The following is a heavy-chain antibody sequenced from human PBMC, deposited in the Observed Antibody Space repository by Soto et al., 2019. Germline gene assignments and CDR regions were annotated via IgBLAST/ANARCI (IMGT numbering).Heavy chain of an antibody. D-gene: IGHD3-22*01. CDR2: IKSKTDGGTT. J-gene: IGHJ4*02. CDR3: TTDQMSPVITSLFQSRTNSRFDY. Sequence: PGGSLRLSCAASGFTFSNAWMNWVRQAPGKGLEWVGRIKSKTDGGTTDYAAPVKGRFTISRDNSKSTLYLQMNSLKTEDTAVYYCTTDQMSPVITSLFQSRTNSRFDYWGQGTLVTVSS. CDR1: GFTFSNAW. V-gene: IGHV3-15*07.